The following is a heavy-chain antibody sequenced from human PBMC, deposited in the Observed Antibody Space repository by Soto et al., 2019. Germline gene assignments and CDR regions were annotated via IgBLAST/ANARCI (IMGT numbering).Heavy chain of an antibody. CDR2: IKSKTDGGTT. V-gene: IGHV3-15*01. J-gene: IGHJ6*02. Sequence: PGGSLRLSCAASGFTFSNAWMSWVRQSPGKGLEWVGRIKSKTDGGTTDYAAPVKGRFTISRGDSKNTLYLQMNSLKTEDTAVYYCTTLKYYDFWSGNLFYGMDVWGQGTTVTVSS. CDR3: TTLKYYDFWSGNLFYGMDV. CDR1: GFTFSNAW. D-gene: IGHD3-3*01.